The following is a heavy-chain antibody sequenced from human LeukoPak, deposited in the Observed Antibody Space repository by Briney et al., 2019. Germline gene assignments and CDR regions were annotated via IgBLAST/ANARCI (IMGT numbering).Heavy chain of an antibody. CDR1: GGTFSSYA. V-gene: IGHV1-69*13. J-gene: IGHJ4*02. CDR2: IIPIFGTA. CDR3: ARTDAPTYYDSSGYSH. D-gene: IGHD3-22*01. Sequence: GASVKVSCKASGGTFSSYAISWVRQAPGQGLEWMGGIIPIFGTANYAQKFQGRVTITADESTSTAYMELSRLRSDDTAVYYCARTDAPTYYDSSGYSHWGQGTLVTVSS.